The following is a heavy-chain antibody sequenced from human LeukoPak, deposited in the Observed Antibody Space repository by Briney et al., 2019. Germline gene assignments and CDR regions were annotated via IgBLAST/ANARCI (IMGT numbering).Heavy chain of an antibody. D-gene: IGHD6-13*01. Sequence: ASVKVSCKASGGTFSSYAISWVRQAPGQGLEWMGRIIPIFGTANYAQKFQGRVTITTDESTSTAYMELSSLRSEDTAVYYCAREGEAAASTESPTINWFDPWGQGTLVTVSS. CDR3: AREGEAAASTESPTINWFDP. CDR2: IIPIFGTA. J-gene: IGHJ5*02. CDR1: GGTFSSYA. V-gene: IGHV1-69*05.